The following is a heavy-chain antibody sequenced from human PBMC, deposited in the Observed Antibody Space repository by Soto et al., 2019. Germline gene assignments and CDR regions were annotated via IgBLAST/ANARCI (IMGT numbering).Heavy chain of an antibody. J-gene: IGHJ3*02. CDR3: ARGRITIFGPDAFDI. CDR2: VYYSGST. CDR1: GASISSYY. Sequence: SETLSLTCTVSGASISSYYWNWIRQPPGKGLEWIGNVYYSGSTNYNPSLKSRVTISVDTSKNQFSRKLSSVTAADTAVYYCARGRITIFGPDAFDIWGQGTMVTVSS. D-gene: IGHD3-3*01. V-gene: IGHV4-59*08.